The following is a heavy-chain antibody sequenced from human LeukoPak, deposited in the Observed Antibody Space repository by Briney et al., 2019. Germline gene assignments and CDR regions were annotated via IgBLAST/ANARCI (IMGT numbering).Heavy chain of an antibody. Sequence: ASVKVSCKASGHTFTSYYMHWVRLAPGQGLEWMGIINPSGGSTSYAQKFQGRVTMTRDMSTSTVYMELSSLRSEDTAVYYCARGRLHYDSSGSLDYWGQGTLVTVSS. CDR3: ARGRLHYDSSGSLDY. D-gene: IGHD3-22*01. CDR1: GHTFTSYY. J-gene: IGHJ4*02. V-gene: IGHV1-46*01. CDR2: INPSGGST.